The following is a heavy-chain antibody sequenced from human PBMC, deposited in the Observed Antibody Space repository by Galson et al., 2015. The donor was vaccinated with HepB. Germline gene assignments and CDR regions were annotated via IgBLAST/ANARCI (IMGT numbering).Heavy chain of an antibody. J-gene: IGHJ4*02. D-gene: IGHD3-22*01. Sequence: SLRLSCAASGFTFSSYSMNWVRQAPGMGLEWVSSISSSSSYIYYADSVKGRFTISRDNAKNSLYLQMNSLRAEDTAVYYCAREGSIGSSGYYGRSKFFDYWGQGTLVTVSS. CDR3: AREGSIGSSGYYGRSKFFDY. CDR1: GFTFSSYS. V-gene: IGHV3-21*01. CDR2: ISSSSSYI.